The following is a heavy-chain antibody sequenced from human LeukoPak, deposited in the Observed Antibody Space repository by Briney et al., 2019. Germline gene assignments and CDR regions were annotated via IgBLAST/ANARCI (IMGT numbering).Heavy chain of an antibody. CDR3: AKAGTIMVRGVILDDAFDI. Sequence: GGSLRLSCAASGFTFSSYAMSWVRQAPGKGLEWVSAISGSGGSTYYADSVKGRFTISRDNSKNTLYLQMISLRAEDTAVYYCAKAGTIMVRGVILDDAFDIWGQGTMVTVSS. J-gene: IGHJ3*02. V-gene: IGHV3-23*01. D-gene: IGHD3-10*01. CDR2: ISGSGGST. CDR1: GFTFSSYA.